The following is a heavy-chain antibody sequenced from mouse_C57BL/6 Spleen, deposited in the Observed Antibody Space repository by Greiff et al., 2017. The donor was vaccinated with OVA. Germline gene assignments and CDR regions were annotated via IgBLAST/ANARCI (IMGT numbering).Heavy chain of an antibody. CDR1: GYTFTSYW. V-gene: IGHV1-55*01. CDR2: IYPGSGST. Sequence: QVQLQQSGAELVKPGASVKMSCKASGYTFTSYWITWVKQRPGQGLEWIGDIYPGSGSTNYNEKFKSKATLTVDTSSSTAYMQLSSLTSEDSAVYYCALSPRRYAMDYWGQGTSVTVSS. D-gene: IGHD6-1*01. J-gene: IGHJ4*01. CDR3: ALSPRRYAMDY.